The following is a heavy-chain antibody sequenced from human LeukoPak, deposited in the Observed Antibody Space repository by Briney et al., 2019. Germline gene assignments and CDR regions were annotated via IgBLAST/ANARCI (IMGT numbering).Heavy chain of an antibody. J-gene: IGHJ5*02. CDR3: AKDLWQWLAPPYNWFDP. D-gene: IGHD6-19*01. CDR2: ISYDGVNK. CDR1: GFTFSSYG. V-gene: IGHV3-30*18. Sequence: GGSLRLSCAASGFTFSSYGMHWVRQAPGKGLEWVAIISYDGVNKYYADSVKGRFTISRDNSKNTLYLQMNGLRAEDTAVYYCAKDLWQWLAPPYNWFDPWGQGTLVTVSS.